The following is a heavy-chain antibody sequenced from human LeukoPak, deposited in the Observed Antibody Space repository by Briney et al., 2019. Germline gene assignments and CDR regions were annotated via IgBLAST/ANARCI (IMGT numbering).Heavy chain of an antibody. CDR2: ISAYNGNT. CDR1: GYTFTSYG. V-gene: IGHV1-18*01. J-gene: IGHJ4*02. Sequence: ASVKVSCKASGYTFTSYGISWVRQAPGQGLEWMGWISAYNGNTNYAQKLQGRVTMTTDTSTSTAYMELRSLRSDDTAVYYCARDYQRGRIAARPDSDYWGQGTLVTVSS. CDR3: ARDYQRGRIAARPDSDY. D-gene: IGHD6-6*01.